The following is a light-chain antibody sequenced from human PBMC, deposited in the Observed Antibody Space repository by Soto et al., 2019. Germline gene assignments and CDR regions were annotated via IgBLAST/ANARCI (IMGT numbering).Light chain of an antibody. J-gene: IGKJ1*01. CDR2: DAS. CDR3: QQYNSYWT. CDR1: QSISSW. V-gene: IGKV1-5*01. Sequence: DIQMTQSPSTLSASVGDRVTITFRASQSISSWLAWYQQKPGKAPKVQIYDASSLESGVPSRFSGSGSGTEFTLTISSLQPDDFATYYCQQYNSYWTFGQGTKVDIK.